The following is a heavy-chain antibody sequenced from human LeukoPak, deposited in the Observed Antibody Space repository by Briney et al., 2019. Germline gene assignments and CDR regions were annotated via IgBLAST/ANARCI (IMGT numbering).Heavy chain of an antibody. CDR1: GFTFSNAS. D-gene: IGHD5-24*01. V-gene: IGHV3-15*01. CDR3: TTGSEMATDLDY. Sequence: GGSLRLSCAASGFTFSNASMSWVRQAPGKGLEWVGRIKSKTDGGTTDYAAPVKGRFTISRDDSKNTLYLQMNSLKTEDTAVYYCTTGSEMATDLDYWGQGTLVTVSS. J-gene: IGHJ4*02. CDR2: IKSKTDGGTT.